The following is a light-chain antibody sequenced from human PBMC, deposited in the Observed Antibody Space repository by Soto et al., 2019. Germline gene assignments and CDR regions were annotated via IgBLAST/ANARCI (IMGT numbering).Light chain of an antibody. V-gene: IGKV3-15*01. CDR3: QQYNTCSPLT. CDR2: CAS. J-gene: IGKJ4*01. CDR1: QSVSNN. Sequence: EIVMTQSPATLSVSPGERATLSCRASQSVSNNLAWYQQKPGQAPSLLIYCASTRATGIPARFRGSGSGTEFALTISSLQSEDFAVFDCQQYNTCSPLTFGGGTKVETK.